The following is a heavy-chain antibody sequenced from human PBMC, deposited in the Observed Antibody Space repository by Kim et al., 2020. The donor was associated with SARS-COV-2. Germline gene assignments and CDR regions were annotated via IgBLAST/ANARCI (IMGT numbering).Heavy chain of an antibody. J-gene: IGHJ4*02. D-gene: IGHD3-22*01. CDR3: ARGPGGGPSGYYDY. V-gene: IGHV3-30*01. Sequence: NFPESVNGRITISRDNSKNTLSLQINSLRAEDTAVYYCARGPGGGPSGYYDYWGQGTLVTVSS.